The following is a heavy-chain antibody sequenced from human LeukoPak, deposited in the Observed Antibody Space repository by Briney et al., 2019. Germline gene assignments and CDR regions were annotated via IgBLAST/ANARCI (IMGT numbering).Heavy chain of an antibody. CDR1: GDSISSYY. Sequence: PSETLSLTCTVSGDSISSYYWGWIRQPPGMGPEWIGTIYHSGKTYYNPSLKSRVTISVDTSKIQFSLKLSSVTAADTAVYYCARHESCSSSSCSFFGPTTWGQGTLVTVSS. CDR3: ARHESCSSSSCSFFGPTT. V-gene: IGHV4-39*01. D-gene: IGHD2-15*01. CDR2: IYHSGKT. J-gene: IGHJ5*02.